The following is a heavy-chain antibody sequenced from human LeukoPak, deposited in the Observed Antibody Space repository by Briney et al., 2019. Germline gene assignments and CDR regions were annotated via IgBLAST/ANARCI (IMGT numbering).Heavy chain of an antibody. V-gene: IGHV3-21*01. CDR1: GLTFSSYS. CDR2: ISSSSSYI. J-gene: IGHJ4*02. Sequence: GGSLRLSCAASGLTFSSYSMNWVRQAPGKGLEWVSSISSSSSYIYYADSVKGRFTISRDNAKNSLYLQMNSLRAEDTAVYYCARDRPTIFGVVIADYWGQGTLVTVSS. CDR3: ARDRPTIFGVVIADY. D-gene: IGHD3-3*01.